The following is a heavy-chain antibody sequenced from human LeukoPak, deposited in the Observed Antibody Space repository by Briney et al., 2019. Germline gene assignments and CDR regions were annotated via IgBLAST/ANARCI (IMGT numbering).Heavy chain of an antibody. Sequence: GGSLRLSCAASGFTFSSYAMSWVRQAPGKGLEWVSAISGSGGSTYYADSVKGRFTIPRDNSKNTLYLQMNSLRAEDTAVYYCAKVDYYDSSGYRGGIDYWGQGTLVTVSS. D-gene: IGHD3-22*01. J-gene: IGHJ4*02. CDR1: GFTFSSYA. V-gene: IGHV3-23*01. CDR2: ISGSGGST. CDR3: AKVDYYDSSGYRGGIDY.